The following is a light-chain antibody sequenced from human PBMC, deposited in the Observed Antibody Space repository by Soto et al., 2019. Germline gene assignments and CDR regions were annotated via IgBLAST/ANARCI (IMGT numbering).Light chain of an antibody. CDR1: QRVSGSS. CDR2: DAS. J-gene: IGKJ1*01. CDR3: QQYGASPGT. Sequence: EIVLTQSPGTLSLSPGERATLSCRASQRVSGSSLAWYQQRPGQAPRLLIYDASYRVTGIPDRFSGRGSGTDFTLTVSTLEPEDFAVYYCQQYGASPGTFGQGTKVEIK. V-gene: IGKV3-20*01.